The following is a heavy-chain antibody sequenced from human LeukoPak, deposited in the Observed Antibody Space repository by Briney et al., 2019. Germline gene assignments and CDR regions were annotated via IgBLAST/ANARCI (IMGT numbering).Heavy chain of an antibody. CDR2: MNPNSGNT. Sequence: ASVKVSCKASGYTFTSYDINWVRQAPGQGLEWMGWMNPNSGNTGYAQKFQGRVTMTRNTSISTAYMELSSLRSEDTAVYYCALVTAMITSYYYMDVWGKGTTVTVSS. V-gene: IGHV1-8*01. CDR1: GYTFTSYD. J-gene: IGHJ6*03. CDR3: ALVTAMITSYYYMDV. D-gene: IGHD5-18*01.